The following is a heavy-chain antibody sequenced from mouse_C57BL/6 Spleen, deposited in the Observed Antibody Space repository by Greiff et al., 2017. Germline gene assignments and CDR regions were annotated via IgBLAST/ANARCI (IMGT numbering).Heavy chain of an antibody. V-gene: IGHV14-1*01. CDR3: TTYSYYRKAD. Sequence: EVQLQQSGAELVRPGASVKLSCTASGFNFKDYYMPWVKQRPEQGLEWIGRIDPEDGDTEYAPKFQGKATMTADTSSNTACLQLSSQTSVDTAVNYGTTYSYYRKADWGQGTLVTVSA. D-gene: IGHD2-12*01. CDR1: GFNFKDYY. CDR2: IDPEDGDT. J-gene: IGHJ3*01.